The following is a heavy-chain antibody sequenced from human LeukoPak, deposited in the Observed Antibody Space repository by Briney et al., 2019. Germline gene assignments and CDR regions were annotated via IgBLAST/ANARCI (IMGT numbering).Heavy chain of an antibody. J-gene: IGHJ3*02. CDR2: IYTSGST. CDR1: GGSISSYY. V-gene: IGHV4-4*07. Sequence: PSETLSLTYTVSGGSISSYYWSWIRQPAGKGLEWIGRIYTSGSTNYNPSLKSRVTMSVDTSKNQFSLKLSSVTAADTAVYYCARDLSGPQPHDAFDIWGQGTMVTVSS. D-gene: IGHD6-13*01. CDR3: ARDLSGPQPHDAFDI.